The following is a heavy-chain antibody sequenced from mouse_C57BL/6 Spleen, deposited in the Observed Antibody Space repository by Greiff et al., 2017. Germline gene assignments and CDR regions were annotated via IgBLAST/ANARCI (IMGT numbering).Heavy chain of an antibody. D-gene: IGHD1-1*01. Sequence: QVQLQQPGAELVRPGSSVKLSCKASGYTFTSYWMPWVKQRPIQGLEWIGNIDPSDSDTHYNQKFKDKATLTVDKSSSTAYMQLSSLTSEDSAVYYCARVGYGSSWFAYWGQGTLVTVSA. V-gene: IGHV1-52*01. CDR1: GYTFTSYW. J-gene: IGHJ3*01. CDR2: IDPSDSDT. CDR3: ARVGYGSSWFAY.